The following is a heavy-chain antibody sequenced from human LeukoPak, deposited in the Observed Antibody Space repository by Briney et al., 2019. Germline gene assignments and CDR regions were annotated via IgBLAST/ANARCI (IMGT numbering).Heavy chain of an antibody. D-gene: IGHD3-9*01. CDR3: ASPGSISTGGPI. Sequence: GGSLRLSCAASGFTFSTYSMNWVRQAPGKGLEWVSSISTSSSYIKYADSVKGRFTISRDNARNSLSLRMNSLTAEDTAVYYCASPGSISTGGPIWGQGSLVTVSP. V-gene: IGHV3-21*01. CDR1: GFTFSTYS. CDR2: ISTSSSYI. J-gene: IGHJ4*02.